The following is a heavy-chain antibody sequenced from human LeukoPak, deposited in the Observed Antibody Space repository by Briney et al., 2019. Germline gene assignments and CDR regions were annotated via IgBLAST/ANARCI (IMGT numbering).Heavy chain of an antibody. CDR3: TTEEAAAGNFDY. CDR2: IKSKTDGGTT. D-gene: IGHD6-13*01. CDR1: GFTFSNAW. J-gene: IGHJ4*02. V-gene: IGHV3-15*01. Sequence: PGGTLRLSCAASGFTFSNAWMSWVRQAPGKGLEWVGRIKSKTDGGTTDYAAPVKGRFTISRDDSKNTLYLQMNSLKTEDTAVYYCTTEEAAAGNFDYWGQGTRVTVSS.